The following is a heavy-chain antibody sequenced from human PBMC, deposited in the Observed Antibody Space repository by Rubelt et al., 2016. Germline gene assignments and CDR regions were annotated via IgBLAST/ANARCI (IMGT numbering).Heavy chain of an antibody. CDR1: GFTFSSYG. CDR2: ISYDGSNK. Sequence: QVQLVESGGGVVQPGRSLRLSCAASGFTFSSYGMHWVRQAPGKGLEWVAVISYDGSNKYYADSVKGRFTISRDNSKNTLYLQMNSLRAEDTAVYYCAKEGSRTGGHFDYWGQGTLVTVSS. J-gene: IGHJ4*02. D-gene: IGHD7-27*01. CDR3: AKEGSRTGGHFDY. V-gene: IGHV3-30*18.